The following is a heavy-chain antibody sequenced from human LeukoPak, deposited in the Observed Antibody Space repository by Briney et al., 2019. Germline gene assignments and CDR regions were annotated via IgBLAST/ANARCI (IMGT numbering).Heavy chain of an antibody. V-gene: IGHV3-23*01. D-gene: IGHD6-6*01. CDR3: AKGSIAARSFYFDY. J-gene: IGHJ4*02. CDR1: GSTFGSYA. CDR2: ISGSGGST. Sequence: GRSLRPSCAASGSTFGSYATSWVRQAPGGGLEWVSAISGSGGSTYYADSVKGRFTISRDNSKNTLYLQMNSLRAEDTAVYYCAKGSIAARSFYFDYWGQGTLVTVSS.